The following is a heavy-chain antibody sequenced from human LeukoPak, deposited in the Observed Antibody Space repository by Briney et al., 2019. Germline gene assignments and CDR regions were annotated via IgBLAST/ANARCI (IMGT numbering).Heavy chain of an antibody. J-gene: IGHJ3*01. Sequence: SETLSLTCTVSGGSLSSYYWSWIRHPPGKGLEWLGEITYSGSTNYNPSLKSRVTISVDTSKNQFSLKLPSVTAADTAVYYCARSHDYSTSLAFDVWGQGTMVTVSS. CDR2: ITYSGST. CDR3: ARSHDYSTSLAFDV. CDR1: GGSLSSYY. V-gene: IGHV4-34*01. D-gene: IGHD4-11*01.